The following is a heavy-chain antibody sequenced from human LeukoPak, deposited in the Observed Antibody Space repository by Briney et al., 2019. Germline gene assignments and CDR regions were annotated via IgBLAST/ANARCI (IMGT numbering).Heavy chain of an antibody. J-gene: IGHJ4*02. V-gene: IGHV1-69*13. CDR3: ARALYWYDPFDY. CDR1: GGTLSSYA. CDR2: IIPIFGTA. D-gene: IGHD1-1*01. Sequence: GASVKVSCKASGGTLSSYAISWVRQAPGQGLEWMGGIIPIFGTANYAQKFQGRVTITADESTSTAYMELSSLRSEDTAVYYCARALYWYDPFDYWGQGTLVTVSS.